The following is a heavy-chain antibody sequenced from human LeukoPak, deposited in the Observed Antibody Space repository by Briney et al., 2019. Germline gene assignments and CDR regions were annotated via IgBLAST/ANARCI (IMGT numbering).Heavy chain of an antibody. CDR1: GFTFSSYE. CDR2: IYYSGST. Sequence: LRLSCAASGFTFSSYEMNWVRQPPGKGLEWIGSIYYSGSTYYNPSLKSRVTISVDTSKNQFSLKLSSVTAADTAVYYCASKYCSSTSCYSLYYYYMDVWGKGTTVTISS. D-gene: IGHD2-2*01. J-gene: IGHJ6*03. CDR3: ASKYCSSTSCYSLYYYYMDV. V-gene: IGHV4-39*01.